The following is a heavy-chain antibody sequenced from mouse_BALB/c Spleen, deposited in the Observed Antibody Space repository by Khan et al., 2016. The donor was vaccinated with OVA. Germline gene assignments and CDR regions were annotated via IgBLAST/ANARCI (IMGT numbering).Heavy chain of an antibody. J-gene: IGHJ4*01. CDR1: GFTFSSFG. CDR3: ARREGLYAMDY. V-gene: IGHV5-17*02. CDR2: ISSGSSTI. D-gene: IGHD3-3*01. Sequence: EVELVESGGGLAQPGGSRKLSCAASGFTFSSFGMHWVRQAPEKGLEWVAFISSGSSTIYYADTVKGRFTISRDDPKNTLLLHLTIVRSEVTGRYYCARREGLYAMDYWGQGASVTVSS.